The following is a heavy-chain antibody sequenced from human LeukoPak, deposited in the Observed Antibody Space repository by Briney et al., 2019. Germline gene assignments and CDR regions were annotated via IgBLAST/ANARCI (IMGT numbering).Heavy chain of an antibody. D-gene: IGHD3-22*01. CDR2: IDPSSGGT. CDR1: GYTFTDYY. Sequence: GASVKVSCKASGYTFTDYYMHWVRQAPGQGLEWMGWIDPSSGGTNYAQKFQGRVTVTRDTSISTAYMDLSRLRSDDTAVYYCARGLVTSSGYYYWGQGTLVTVSS. V-gene: IGHV1-2*02. J-gene: IGHJ4*02. CDR3: ARGLVTSSGYYY.